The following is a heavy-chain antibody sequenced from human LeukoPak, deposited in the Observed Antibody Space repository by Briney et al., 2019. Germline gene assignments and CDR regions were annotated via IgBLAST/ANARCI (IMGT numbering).Heavy chain of an antibody. V-gene: IGHV3-21*01. CDR2: ISSSSSYI. Sequence: GGSLRLSCAASGFTFSSYIMNWVHQAPGKGLEWVSSISSSSSYIYYADSVKGRFTISRDNAKNSLYLQMNSLRAEDTAVYYCARDVSSSSNWFDPWGQGTLVTVSS. CDR3: ARDVSSSSNWFDP. CDR1: GFTFSSYI. J-gene: IGHJ5*02. D-gene: IGHD6-6*01.